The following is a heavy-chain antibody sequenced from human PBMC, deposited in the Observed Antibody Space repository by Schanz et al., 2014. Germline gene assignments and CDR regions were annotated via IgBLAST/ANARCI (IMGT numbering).Heavy chain of an antibody. J-gene: IGHJ4*02. CDR3: ARGVGYYGSGSFTYYFEY. Sequence: VQLVESGGGVVQPGRSLRLSCAASGFTFSTYGMNWVRQAPGKGLEWVSSITGGSSYIYYADSVKGRFTISRDDAKNSLYLQMNNLRAEDTAVYYCARGVGYYGSGSFTYYFEYWGQGTLVTVSS. CDR1: GFTFSTYG. D-gene: IGHD3-10*01. V-gene: IGHV3-21*01. CDR2: ITGGSSYI.